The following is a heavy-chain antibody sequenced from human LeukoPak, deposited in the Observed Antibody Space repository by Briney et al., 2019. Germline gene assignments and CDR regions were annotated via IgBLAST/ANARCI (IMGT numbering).Heavy chain of an antibody. CDR2: ISSSSSTI. V-gene: IGHV3-48*01. CDR3: ARDLRSRTIFGVVDY. J-gene: IGHJ4*02. D-gene: IGHD3-3*01. CDR1: GFTFSSYS. Sequence: GGSLRLSCAASGFTFSSYSMNWVRQAPGKGLEWVSYISSSSSTIYYADSVKGRFTISRDNAQNSLYLQMNSLRVEDTGVYYCARDLRSRTIFGVVDYWGQGTLVTVSS.